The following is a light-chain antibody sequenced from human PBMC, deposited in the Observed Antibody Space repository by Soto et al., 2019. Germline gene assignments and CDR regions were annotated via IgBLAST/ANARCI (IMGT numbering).Light chain of an antibody. CDR3: SSYTNRHVV. CDR1: SNDVGAYNY. V-gene: IGLV2-14*01. Sequence: QSALTQPASVSGSRGQSITISCTGTSNDVGAYNYVSWYQQHPGKAPKLMIYEVNNRPSGVSNRFSGSKSGYTASLTISGLQAEDEADYYCSSYTNRHVVFGGGTKVTVL. J-gene: IGLJ2*01. CDR2: EVN.